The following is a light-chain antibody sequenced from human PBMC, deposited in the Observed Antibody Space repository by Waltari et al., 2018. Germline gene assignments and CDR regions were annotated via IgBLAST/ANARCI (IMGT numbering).Light chain of an antibody. Sequence: QSALTQPRSVSGSPGQSVTISCTGTTSDVGGYYFVSWYQQHPGKAPKLIIYDVNKRPSGVPDRFSGSKSGNTASLTIAGLQAEDETDYYCCSYAGTYTFVLFGGGTRLTVL. CDR2: DVN. CDR1: TSDVGGYYF. J-gene: IGLJ2*01. V-gene: IGLV2-11*01. CDR3: CSYAGTYTFVL.